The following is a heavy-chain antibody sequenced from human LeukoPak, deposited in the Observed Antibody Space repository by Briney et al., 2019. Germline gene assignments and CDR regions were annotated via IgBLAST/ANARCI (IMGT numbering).Heavy chain of an antibody. J-gene: IGHJ5*02. CDR3: AKGIYDSSGCYFGNWFDP. CDR2: ISWNSGSI. D-gene: IGHD3-22*01. CDR1: GFTFDDYA. V-gene: IGHV3-9*01. Sequence: PGGSLRLSCAASGFTFDDYAMHWVRQAPGKGLEWVSGISWNSGSIGYADSVKGRFTISRDNAKNSLYLQMNSLRAEDTALYYCAKGIYDSSGCYFGNWFDPWGQGTLVTVSS.